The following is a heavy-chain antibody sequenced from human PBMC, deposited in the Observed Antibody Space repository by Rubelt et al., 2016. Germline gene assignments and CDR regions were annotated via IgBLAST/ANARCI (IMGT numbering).Heavy chain of an antibody. V-gene: IGHV3-48*04. Sequence: GGSLRLSCAASGFTFSNYAMHWVRQAPGKGLEWVSYINSGASSIYYADSVTGRFTISRDNAKNSVYLQMNSLRAEDTAVYYCARDDAHNGFEFPMLVDQWGQGTLVTVSS. CDR3: ARDDAHNGFEFPMLVDQ. D-gene: IGHD2-8*01. CDR1: GFTFSNYA. J-gene: IGHJ4*02. CDR2: INSGASSI.